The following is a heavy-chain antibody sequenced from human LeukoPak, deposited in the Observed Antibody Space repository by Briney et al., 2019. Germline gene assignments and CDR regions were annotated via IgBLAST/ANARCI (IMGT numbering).Heavy chain of an antibody. J-gene: IGHJ4*02. Sequence: GASVKVSCKASGGTFSSYAISWVRQAPGQGLEWMGGIIPIFGTANYAQKFQGRVTITADESTSTAHMELSSLRSEDTAVYYCATPVDTAMAFDYWGQGTLVTVSS. CDR1: GGTFSSYA. CDR2: IIPIFGTA. V-gene: IGHV1-69*13. CDR3: ATPVDTAMAFDY. D-gene: IGHD5-18*01.